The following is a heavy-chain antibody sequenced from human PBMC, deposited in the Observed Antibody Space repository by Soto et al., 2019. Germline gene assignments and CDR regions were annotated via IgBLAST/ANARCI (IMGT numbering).Heavy chain of an antibody. CDR2: IKQDGSEK. CDR1: GFTFSSYW. J-gene: IGHJ4*02. CDR3: ARDASAIFGFGELLWYFDY. D-gene: IGHD3-10*01. Sequence: GGSLRLSCAASGFTFSSYWMSWVRQAPGKGLEWVANIKQDGSEKYYVDSVKGRFTISRDNAKNSLYLQMNSLRAEDTAVYYCARDASAIFGFGELLWYFDYWGQGTLVTVSS. V-gene: IGHV3-7*01.